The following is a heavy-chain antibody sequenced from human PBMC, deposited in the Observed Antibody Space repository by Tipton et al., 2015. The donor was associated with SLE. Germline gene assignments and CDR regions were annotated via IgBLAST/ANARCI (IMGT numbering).Heavy chain of an antibody. CDR2: IYYSGST. J-gene: IGHJ6*02. Sequence: TLSLTCTVSGGSISSGSYYWSWIRQPPGKGLEWIGYIYYSGSTYYNPSLKSRVTISVDTSKNQFSLKLSSVTAADTAVYYCARDDRVVVVPAAMGFLYGMDVWGQGTTVTVSS. D-gene: IGHD2-2*01. CDR1: GGSISSGSYY. V-gene: IGHV4-61*01. CDR3: ARDDRVVVVPAAMGFLYGMDV.